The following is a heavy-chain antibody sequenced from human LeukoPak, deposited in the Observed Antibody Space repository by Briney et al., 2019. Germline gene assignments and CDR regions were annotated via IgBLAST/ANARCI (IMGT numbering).Heavy chain of an antibody. CDR3: ARSLGCSSSSCYMDY. V-gene: IGHV3-7*01. D-gene: IGHD2-2*02. CDR1: GFTFTTYW. J-gene: IGHJ4*02. Sequence: GGSLRLSCAASGFTFTTYWMSWVRQAPGKGLEWVANIRQDESEKYYVDSVKGRFTISRDNTKKSLYLQMNSLRAEDTAVYYCARSLGCSSSSCYMDYWGQGTLVTVSS. CDR2: IRQDESEK.